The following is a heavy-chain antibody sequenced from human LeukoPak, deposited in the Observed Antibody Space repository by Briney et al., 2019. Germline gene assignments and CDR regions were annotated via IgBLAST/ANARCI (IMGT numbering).Heavy chain of an antibody. CDR2: ISSSGSTI. V-gene: IGHV3-48*03. J-gene: IGHJ4*02. CDR3: ARAGKYYYDSTGYPYYFDY. CDR1: GFTFSSYE. Sequence: GGSLRLSCAASGFTFSSYEMNWVRQAPGKGLEWVSYISSSGSTIYYADSVKGRFTISRDNAKNSLYLQMNSLRAEDTAFYYCARAGKYYYDSTGYPYYFDYWGQGNLVIVSS. D-gene: IGHD3-22*01.